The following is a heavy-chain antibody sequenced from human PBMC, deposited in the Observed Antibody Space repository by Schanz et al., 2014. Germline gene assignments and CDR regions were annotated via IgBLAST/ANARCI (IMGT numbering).Heavy chain of an antibody. Sequence: QVQLVQSGAEVKKPGSSVKVSCKASGGTFSSYAFSWVRQAPGQGLEWMGWINTYNGDTAYAQNMQGRVSMTTETAASTAYMELRSLRSDDTAVYYCARDRGHVEQLVLEWYYAMDVWGQGTTVAVSS. J-gene: IGHJ6*02. CDR1: GGTFSSYA. CDR3: ARDRGHVEQLVLEWYYAMDV. D-gene: IGHD6-6*01. CDR2: INTYNGDT. V-gene: IGHV1-18*01.